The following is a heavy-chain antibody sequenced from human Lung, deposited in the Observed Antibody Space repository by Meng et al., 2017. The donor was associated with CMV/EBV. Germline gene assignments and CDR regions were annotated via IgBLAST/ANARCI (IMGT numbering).Heavy chain of an antibody. CDR3: LYYYDSSGYVDY. V-gene: IGHV3-15*01. CDR2: FKGTTDGGTT. J-gene: IGHJ4*02. Sequence: ESLKISCAASGFTFSNARMSWVRQAPGKGLEWVGRFKGTTDGGTTDYAAPVKGRFSISRDDSKKTLHLQMNSLKTEDTAVYFCLYYYDSSGYVDYWGQGTLVTVSS. D-gene: IGHD3-22*01. CDR1: GFTFSNAR.